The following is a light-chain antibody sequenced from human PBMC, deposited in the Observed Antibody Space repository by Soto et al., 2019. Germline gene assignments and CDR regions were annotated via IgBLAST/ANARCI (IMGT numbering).Light chain of an antibody. V-gene: IGLV1-44*01. J-gene: IGLJ2*01. CDR3: AAWDGSLNNVL. CDR1: ASSIGTNT. Sequence: QSVLTQPPSASGIPGQRVTISCSGRASSIGTNTVNWYRQLPGTAPKLLIYGDNQRPSGVPDRFSGSKSGTSASLAISGLQSEDEAEYYCAAWDGSLNNVLFGGGTKLTVL. CDR2: GDN.